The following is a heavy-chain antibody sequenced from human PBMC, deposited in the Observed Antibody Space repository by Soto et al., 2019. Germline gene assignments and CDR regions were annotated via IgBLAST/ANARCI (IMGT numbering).Heavy chain of an antibody. CDR3: ARDPKLAPLVVFDI. J-gene: IGHJ3*02. CDR1: GFTVSSNY. Sequence: GGSLRLSCAASGFTVSSNYMSWVRQAPGKGLEWVSVIYSGGSTYYADSVKGRFTISRDNSKNTLYLQMNSLRAEDTAVYYCARDPKLAPLVVFDIWGKGTMVPVSS. CDR2: IYSGGST. D-gene: IGHD1-26*01. V-gene: IGHV3-66*01.